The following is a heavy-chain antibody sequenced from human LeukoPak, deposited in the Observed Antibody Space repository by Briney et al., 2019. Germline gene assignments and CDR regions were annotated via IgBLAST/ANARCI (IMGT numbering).Heavy chain of an antibody. D-gene: IGHD1-1*01. CDR2: VSYDGYKK. CDR1: GITFSNHV. V-gene: IGHV3-30-3*01. J-gene: IGHJ5*02. Sequence: PGGSLRLSCEASGITFSNHVLHWVRQAPGKGLEWAGLVSYDGYKKYYADSVKGRFTISRDNSNNTLHLQMNSLRPDDSALYYCAREDNPLWFDPWGQGTLVTVSS. CDR3: AREDNPLWFDP.